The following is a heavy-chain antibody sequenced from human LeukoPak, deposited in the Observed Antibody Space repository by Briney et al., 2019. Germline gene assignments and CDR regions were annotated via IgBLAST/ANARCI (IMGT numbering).Heavy chain of an antibody. J-gene: IGHJ3*02. D-gene: IGHD3-10*01. V-gene: IGHV4-59*01. Sequence: SETLSLTCTVSGGSISSYYWSWIRQPPGKGLEWIGYIYYSGSTNYNPSLKSRVTISVDTSKNQFSLKLSSVTAADTAVYYCARVFWVRGVIYAFDIWGQGTMVTVSS. CDR1: GGSISSYY. CDR3: ARVFWVRGVIYAFDI. CDR2: IYYSGST.